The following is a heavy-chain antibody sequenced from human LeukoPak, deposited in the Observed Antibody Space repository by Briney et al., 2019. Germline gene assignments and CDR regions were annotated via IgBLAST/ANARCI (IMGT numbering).Heavy chain of an antibody. V-gene: IGHV1-69*13. D-gene: IGHD2-21*02. CDR1: GGTFSSCA. CDR3: ASGAYCGGDCYPASGDY. Sequence: SGKVSCKAAGGTFSSCAISWVRQAPGQGLEWMGGIIPIFGTANYAQKFQGRVTITADESTSTAYMELSSLRSEDTAVYYCASGAYCGGDCYPASGDYWGQGTLVTVSS. CDR2: IIPIFGTA. J-gene: IGHJ4*02.